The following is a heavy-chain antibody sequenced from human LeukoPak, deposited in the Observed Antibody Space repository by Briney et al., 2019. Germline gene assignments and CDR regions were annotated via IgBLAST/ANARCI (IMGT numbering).Heavy chain of an antibody. V-gene: IGHV3-20*04. CDR3: ARSYYYGSGSYFALDY. D-gene: IGHD3-10*01. CDR1: GFTFDDYG. J-gene: IGHJ4*02. CDR2: INWNGGST. Sequence: GGSLRLSCAASGFTFDDYGMSWVRHAPGKGLEWVSGINWNGGSTGYADSVKGRFTISRDNAKNSLYLQMNSLRAEDTAVYYCARSYYYGSGSYFALDYWGQGTLVTVSS.